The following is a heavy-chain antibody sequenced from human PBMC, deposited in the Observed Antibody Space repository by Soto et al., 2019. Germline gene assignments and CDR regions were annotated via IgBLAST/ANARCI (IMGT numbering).Heavy chain of an antibody. Sequence: EVQLLESGGGVVQQGVSLRLSCAVSGFSFSTYCVNWVRPATGTGLEWVSGVSGGSGVTHYADSLKGRSTITVDNSKNTVSRHMNSLRLEDTAVYYGAQWNGYGDYWYQGTLLTVSS. J-gene: IGHJ4*02. D-gene: IGHD1-1*01. CDR3: AQWNGYGDY. CDR2: VSGGSGVT. CDR1: GFSFSTYC. V-gene: IGHV3-23*01.